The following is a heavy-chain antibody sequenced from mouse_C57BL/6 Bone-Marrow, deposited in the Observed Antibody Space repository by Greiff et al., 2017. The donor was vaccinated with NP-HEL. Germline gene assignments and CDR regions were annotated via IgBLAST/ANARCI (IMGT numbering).Heavy chain of an antibody. Sequence: EVKLMESGGGLVQPGGSMKLSCVASGFTFSNYWMNWVRQSPEKGLEWVAQIRLKSDNYATHYAESVKGRFTISRDDSKSSVYLQMKTLRAEDTGIYYCTEFITTVYAMDYWGQGTSVTVSS. CDR1: GFTFSNYW. V-gene: IGHV6-3*01. D-gene: IGHD1-1*01. J-gene: IGHJ4*01. CDR3: TEFITTVYAMDY. CDR2: IRLKSDNYAT.